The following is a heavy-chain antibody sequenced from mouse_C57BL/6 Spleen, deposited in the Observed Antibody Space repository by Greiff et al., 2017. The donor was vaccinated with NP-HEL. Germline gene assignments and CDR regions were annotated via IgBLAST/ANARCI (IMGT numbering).Heavy chain of an antibody. Sequence: EVQLQQSGTVLARPGASVKMSCKTSGYTFTSYWMHWVKQRPGQGLEWIGAIYPGNSDTSYNQKFKGKAKLTAVTSASTAYMELISLTNEDSAVYYCTREVIVTHYYAMDYWGQGTSVTVSS. V-gene: IGHV1-5*01. J-gene: IGHJ4*01. D-gene: IGHD2-5*01. CDR3: TREVIVTHYYAMDY. CDR2: IYPGNSDT. CDR1: GYTFTSYW.